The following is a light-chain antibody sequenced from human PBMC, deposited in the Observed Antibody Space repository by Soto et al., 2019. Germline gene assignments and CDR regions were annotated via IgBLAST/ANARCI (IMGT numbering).Light chain of an antibody. CDR1: QSVSIY. CDR2: DAS. Sequence: EIVLTQSPATLSLSPGERATLSCRASQSVSIYLAWYQQKPGQAPRLLIYDASNRATGIPARFSGSGSGTDFTLTISSLEPEDFAVYYCQQRSDWPPFGQGTKVEIK. J-gene: IGKJ1*01. V-gene: IGKV3-11*01. CDR3: QQRSDWPP.